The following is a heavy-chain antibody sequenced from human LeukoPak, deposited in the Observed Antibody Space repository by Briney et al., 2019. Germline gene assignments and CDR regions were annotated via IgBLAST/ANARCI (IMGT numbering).Heavy chain of an antibody. CDR1: GYSISNGYY. D-gene: IGHD3-10*01. J-gene: IGHJ5*02. V-gene: IGHV4-38-2*02. Sequence: SETLSLTCAVSGYSISNGYYWGWIRQPPGKGLEWIGSIYHSGSTYYNPSLKSRVTISVDTSKNQFSLKLSSVTAADTAVYYCARDLWRDYYGSGSVNWFDPWGPGTLVTVSS. CDR2: IYHSGST. CDR3: ARDLWRDYYGSGSVNWFDP.